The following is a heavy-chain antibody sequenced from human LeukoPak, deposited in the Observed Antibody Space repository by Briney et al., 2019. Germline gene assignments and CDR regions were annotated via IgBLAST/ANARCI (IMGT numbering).Heavy chain of an antibody. D-gene: IGHD3-22*01. V-gene: IGHV1-2*02. J-gene: IGHJ4*02. CDR1: GYTFTGYY. CDR2: INPNSGGT. CDR3: ARLLGDSSGYYWGFDY. Sequence: ASVKVSCKASGYTFTGYYMHWVRQAPGQGLEWMGWINPNSGGTNYAQKFQDRVTMTRDTSISTAYMELSRLRSDDTAVYYCARLLGDSSGYYWGFDYWGQGTLVTVSS.